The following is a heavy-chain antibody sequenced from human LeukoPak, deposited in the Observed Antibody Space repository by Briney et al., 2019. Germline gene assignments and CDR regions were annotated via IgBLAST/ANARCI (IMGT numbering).Heavy chain of an antibody. Sequence: ASVKVSCKASGYTFTSYDITWVRQATGQGLEWIGWMNPNSGNTGYAQKFQGRVTMSRNTSISTAYMELSSLRSEDTAVYYCAREGALGTITMIVVAQGAFDIWGQGAIVTVSS. D-gene: IGHD3-22*01. CDR1: GYTFTSYD. CDR3: AREGALGTITMIVVAQGAFDI. V-gene: IGHV1-8*01. CDR2: MNPNSGNT. J-gene: IGHJ3*02.